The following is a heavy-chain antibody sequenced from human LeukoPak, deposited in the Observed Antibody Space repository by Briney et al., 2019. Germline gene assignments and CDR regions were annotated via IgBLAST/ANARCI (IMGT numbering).Heavy chain of an antibody. V-gene: IGHV1-69*13. CDR3: ARGDTAMVSDAFDI. D-gene: IGHD5-18*01. CDR2: IIPTFGTA. J-gene: IGHJ3*02. Sequence: ASVKVSCKASGGTFSSYAISWVRQAPGQGLEWMGGIIPTFGTANYAQKFQGRVTITADESTSTAYMELSSLRSEDTAVYYCARGDTAMVSDAFDIWGQGTMVTVSS. CDR1: GGTFSSYA.